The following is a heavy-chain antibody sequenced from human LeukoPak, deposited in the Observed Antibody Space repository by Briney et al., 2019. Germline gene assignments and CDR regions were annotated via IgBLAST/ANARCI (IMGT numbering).Heavy chain of an antibody. CDR1: GFTFSSYW. CDR3: ARDRATKGGYYFDY. D-gene: IGHD1-26*01. CDR2: IKPDGSER. Sequence: GGSLRLSCAASGFTFSSYWMSWVRQTRGKGLEWVANIKPDGSERYYVESVNGRFTISRDNAKNSLYLQMNSLRAEDTAVYYCARDRATKGGYYFDYWGQGTLVTVSS. J-gene: IGHJ4*02. V-gene: IGHV3-7*01.